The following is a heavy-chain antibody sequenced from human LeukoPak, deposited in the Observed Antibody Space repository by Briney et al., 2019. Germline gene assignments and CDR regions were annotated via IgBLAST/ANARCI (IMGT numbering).Heavy chain of an antibody. D-gene: IGHD6-19*01. J-gene: IGHJ4*02. V-gene: IGHV4-34*01. Sequence: PSETLSLTCAVYGGSFSGYYWSWIRQPPGKGLEWIGEINHSGSTNYNPSLKSRVTISVDTSKNQFSLKLSSVTAADTAVYYCARGHVMMYSSGPAPSEYFDYWGQGTLVTVSS. CDR3: ARGHVMMYSSGPAPSEYFDY. CDR2: INHSGST. CDR1: GGSFSGYY.